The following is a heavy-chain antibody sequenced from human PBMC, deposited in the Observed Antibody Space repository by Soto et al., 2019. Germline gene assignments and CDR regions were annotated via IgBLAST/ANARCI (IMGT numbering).Heavy chain of an antibody. CDR2: ISWNSGSI. D-gene: IGHD6-13*01. CDR3: AKDKEQQLVTAFDI. V-gene: IGHV3-9*01. Sequence: GGSLRLSCAASGFTFDDYAMHWVRQAPGKGLEWVSGISWNSGSIGYADSVKGRFTISRDNAKNSLYLQMNSLRAEDTALYYCAKDKEQQLVTAFDIWGQGTMVTVSS. CDR1: GFTFDDYA. J-gene: IGHJ3*02.